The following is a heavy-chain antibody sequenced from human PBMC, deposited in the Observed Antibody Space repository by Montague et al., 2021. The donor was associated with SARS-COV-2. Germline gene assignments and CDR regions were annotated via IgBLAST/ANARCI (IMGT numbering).Heavy chain of an antibody. CDR1: GGSINNYY. Sequence: SETLSLTCNVSGGSINNYYWGWIRQPPGKALEYIAYISEIGSTHRNPALKSRVIISVDPPRNQFYLDVSSVTAADTAVYYCARLQGGRRLMDYWGQGTLVTVPS. V-gene: IGHV4-59*01. J-gene: IGHJ4*02. CDR3: ARLQGGRRLMDY. CDR2: ISEIGST. D-gene: IGHD5-12*01.